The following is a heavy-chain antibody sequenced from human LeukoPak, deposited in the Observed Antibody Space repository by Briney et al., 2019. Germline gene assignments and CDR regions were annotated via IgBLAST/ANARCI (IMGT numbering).Heavy chain of an antibody. Sequence: GGSLRLSCAASGFTFSNYGMHWVRQAPGKGLDWVAFVRYDGSIQYYADSVKGRFAISRDNSKDTVSLQMNSLRPEDTAVYYCGKGSSTSACPDYWGQGTLVTVSS. CDR3: GKGSSTSACPDY. CDR2: VRYDGSIQ. J-gene: IGHJ4*02. CDR1: GFTFSNYG. D-gene: IGHD6-19*01. V-gene: IGHV3-30*02.